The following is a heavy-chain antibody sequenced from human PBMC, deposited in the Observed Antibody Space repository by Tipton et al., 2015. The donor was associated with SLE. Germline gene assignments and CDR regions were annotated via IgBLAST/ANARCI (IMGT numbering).Heavy chain of an antibody. J-gene: IGHJ6*03. Sequence: TLSLTCAVYGGSFSGYYWSWIRQPPGKGLEWIGEINHSGTTNCNPSLKSRVTISVDTSKNQFSLKLSSVTAADTAVYYCARVPGLDRDYYAYYYMDVWGKGTTVSVSS. V-gene: IGHV4-34*01. CDR3: ARVPGLDRDYYAYYYMDV. CDR1: GGSFSGYY. CDR2: INHSGTT. D-gene: IGHD3/OR15-3a*01.